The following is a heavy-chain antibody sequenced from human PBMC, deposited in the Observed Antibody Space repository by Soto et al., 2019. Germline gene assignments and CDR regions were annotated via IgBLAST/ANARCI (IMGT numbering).Heavy chain of an antibody. D-gene: IGHD2-2*01. CDR2: ISSDGNNK. J-gene: IGHJ6*01. CDR3: ARDRDCSSTSCHPDGMDV. Sequence: WGSLRLSCAASGFTLSSYAMHWVRQAPGKGLEWVAVISSDGNNKYYADSVKSRFTISRDNSKNTLYLQMNSVRAEDTAVYYCARDRDCSSTSCHPDGMDVWGQGTTVTVSS. V-gene: IGHV3-30-3*01. CDR1: GFTLSSYA.